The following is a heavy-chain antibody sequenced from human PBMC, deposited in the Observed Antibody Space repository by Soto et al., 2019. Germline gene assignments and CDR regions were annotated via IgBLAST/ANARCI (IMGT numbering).Heavy chain of an antibody. D-gene: IGHD6-13*01. CDR2: INPNSGGT. J-gene: IGHJ4*02. CDR1: GYTFTGYY. CDR3: ARAGSSSWPGYYFDY. V-gene: IGHV1-2*04. Sequence: ASVKVSCKASGYTFTGYYMHWVRQAPGQGLEWMGWINPNSGGTNYAQKFQGWVTMTGDTSISTAYMELSRLRSDDTAVYYCARAGSSSWPGYYFDYWGQGTLVTVSS.